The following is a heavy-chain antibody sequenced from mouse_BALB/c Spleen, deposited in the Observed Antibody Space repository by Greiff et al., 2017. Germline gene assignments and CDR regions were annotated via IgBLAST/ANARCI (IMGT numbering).Heavy chain of an antibody. Sequence: EVQVVESGGGLVKPGGSLKLSCAASGFTFSSYAMSWVRQSPEKRLEWVAEISSGGSYTYYPDTVTGRFTISRDNAKNTLYLEMSSLRSEDTAMYYCARVEYYGSSYWFSYWGQGTLVTVSA. J-gene: IGHJ3*01. D-gene: IGHD1-1*01. V-gene: IGHV5-9-4*01. CDR2: ISSGGSYT. CDR1: GFTFSSYA. CDR3: ARVEYYGSSYWFSY.